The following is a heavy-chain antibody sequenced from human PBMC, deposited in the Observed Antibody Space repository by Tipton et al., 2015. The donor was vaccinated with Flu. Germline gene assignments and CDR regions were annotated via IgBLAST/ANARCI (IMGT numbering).Heavy chain of an antibody. D-gene: IGHD4-17*01. CDR2: IYLSGTT. J-gene: IGHJ6*02. Sequence: TLSLTCTFSGGSTSSDDYHWTWIRQPAGKGLEWIGHIYLSGTTAYNPSLKSRVTISKDTSKRQVSLKLSSVTAADTAVYYCARDPYGDPTMGDTMDVWGQGTTVTVSS. CDR3: ARDPYGDPTMGDTMDV. CDR1: GGSTSSDDYH. V-gene: IGHV4-61*09.